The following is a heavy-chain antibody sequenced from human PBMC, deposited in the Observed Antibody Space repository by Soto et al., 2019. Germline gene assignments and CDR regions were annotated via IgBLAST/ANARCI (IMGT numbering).Heavy chain of an antibody. Sequence: SETLSLTCAVYGGSFSGYYWSWIRQPPGKGLEWIGEINHSGSTNYNPSLKSRVTISVDTSKNQFSLKLSSVTAADTAVYYCARGLKVRLAVTTIYYYYGMDVWGQGTTVTVSS. V-gene: IGHV4-34*01. D-gene: IGHD4-17*01. CDR3: ARGLKVRLAVTTIYYYYGMDV. CDR1: GGSFSGYY. CDR2: INHSGST. J-gene: IGHJ6*02.